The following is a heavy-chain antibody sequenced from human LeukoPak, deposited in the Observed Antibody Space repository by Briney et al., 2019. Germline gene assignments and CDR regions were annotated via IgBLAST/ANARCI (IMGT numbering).Heavy chain of an antibody. CDR2: IYNSGST. J-gene: IGHJ5*02. V-gene: IGHV4-59*08. CDR1: GGSIYSYY. D-gene: IGHD2-15*01. Sequence: PSETLSLTCTVSGGSIYSYYWSWIRQPPGKGLEGIGYIYNSGSTNYNPSLKSRVTISVDTSKNQVSLKLSSVTAADTAVYYCARRRQDMGWFDPWGQGTLVTVSS. CDR3: ARRRQDMGWFDP.